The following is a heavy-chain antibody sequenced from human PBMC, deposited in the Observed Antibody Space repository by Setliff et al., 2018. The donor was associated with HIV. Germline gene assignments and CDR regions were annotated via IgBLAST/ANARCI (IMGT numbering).Heavy chain of an antibody. D-gene: IGHD7-27*01. J-gene: IGHJ3*01. CDR2: INPDSGIT. CDR3: ARDRAGDRRNEAFDF. V-gene: IGHV1-3*01. Sequence: ASVKVSCKASGYTFTAYTVHWVRQAPGQRLEWMGWINPDSGITKYSQKFQGRVIIIRDTSASTAYMLLSSLRSEDTAVYYCARDRAGDRRNEAFDFWGQGTMVTVSS. CDR1: GYTFTAYT.